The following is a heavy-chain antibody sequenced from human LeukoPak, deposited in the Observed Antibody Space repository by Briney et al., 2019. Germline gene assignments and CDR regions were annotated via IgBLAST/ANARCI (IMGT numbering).Heavy chain of an antibody. D-gene: IGHD6-19*01. CDR2: ISSSGSTT. CDR1: GFTFSSYA. J-gene: IGHJ6*02. V-gene: IGHV3-23*01. Sequence: GGSLRLSCVASGFTFSSYAMSWVRQAPGKGLEWVSAISSSGSTTYYADSVQGRFTISRDNPKNTLYLQMNSLRAEDTAVYYCAKEAVAGSYYGMDVWGQGTTVTVSS. CDR3: AKEAVAGSYYGMDV.